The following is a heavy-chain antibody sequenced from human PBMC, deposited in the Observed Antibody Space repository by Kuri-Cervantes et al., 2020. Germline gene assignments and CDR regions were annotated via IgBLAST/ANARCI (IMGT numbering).Heavy chain of an antibody. CDR3: ARVQGGRLRREYSNGPYYYYYYMDV. J-gene: IGHJ6*03. V-gene: IGHV1-2*02. Sequence: ASVKVSCKASGYTFTSYDINWVRQATGQGLEWMGWINSNSGGTNYAQKFQGRVTMTRDTSISTAYMEMSRLTSDDTAVYYCARVQGGRLRREYSNGPYYYYYYMDVWGKGTTVTVSS. CDR2: INSNSGGT. CDR1: GYTFTSYD. D-gene: IGHD5-18*01.